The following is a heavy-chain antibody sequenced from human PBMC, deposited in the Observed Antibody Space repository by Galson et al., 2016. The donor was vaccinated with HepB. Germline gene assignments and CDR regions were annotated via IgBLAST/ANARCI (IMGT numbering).Heavy chain of an antibody. D-gene: IGHD2-15*01. J-gene: IGHJ5*02. CDR3: ARRDGHCSGSTCYRWFDP. CDR2: IYYTGST. CDR1: GDSITKSGYY. V-gene: IGHV4-39*01. Sequence: SETPSLTCTLSGDSITKSGYYWGWLRQSPGKGLEWIGNIYYTGSTYYNPSLKSRVTLSIDTSKNQFSLRVTSVTAADIGLYFCARRDGHCSGSTCYRWFDPWGQGIQVIVSS.